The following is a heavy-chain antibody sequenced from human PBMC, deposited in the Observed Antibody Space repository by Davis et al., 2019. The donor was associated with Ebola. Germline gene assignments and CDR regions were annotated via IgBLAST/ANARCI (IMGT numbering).Heavy chain of an antibody. CDR2: IKQDGSEK. D-gene: IGHD2-2*01. J-gene: IGHJ6*02. Sequence: GESLKISCAASGFTFSSYWMSWVRQAPGKGLEWVANIKQDGSEKYYVDSVKGRFTISRDNAKNSLYLQMNSLRAEDTAVYYCARELRCSSTSCFLYYYYGMDVWGQGTTVTVSS. CDR3: ARELRCSSTSCFLYYYYGMDV. V-gene: IGHV3-7*03. CDR1: GFTFSSYW.